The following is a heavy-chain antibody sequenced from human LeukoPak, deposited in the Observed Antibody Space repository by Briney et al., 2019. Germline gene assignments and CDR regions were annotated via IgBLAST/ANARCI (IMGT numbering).Heavy chain of an antibody. J-gene: IGHJ4*02. CDR1: GFTFSSYG. V-gene: IGHV3-33*01. CDR3: ARDSSSWYYFDY. CDR2: IWYDGSNK. D-gene: IGHD6-13*01. Sequence: PGRSLRLSCAASGFTFSSYGMHWVRQAPGKGLEWVAVIWYDGSNKYYADSVKGRFTISRDNSKNTLYPQMNSLRAEDTAVYYCARDSSSWYYFDYWGQGTLVTVSS.